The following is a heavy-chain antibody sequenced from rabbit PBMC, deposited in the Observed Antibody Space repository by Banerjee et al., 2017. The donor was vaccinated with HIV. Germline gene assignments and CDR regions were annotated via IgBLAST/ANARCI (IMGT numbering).Heavy chain of an antibody. CDR1: GFTLSSSDY. CDR3: ARAGGYAGGGYVMGSL. Sequence: QEQLVESGGGLVQPEGSLTLTCKASGFTLSSSDYMCWVRQAPGKGLEWIGCIVAGSSGTTYYASWAKGRFTISKTSSTTVTLQMTSLTAADTATYFCARAGGYAGGGYVMGSLWGPGTLVTVS. J-gene: IGHJ6*01. D-gene: IGHD8-1*01. CDR2: IVAGSSGTT. V-gene: IGHV1S45*01.